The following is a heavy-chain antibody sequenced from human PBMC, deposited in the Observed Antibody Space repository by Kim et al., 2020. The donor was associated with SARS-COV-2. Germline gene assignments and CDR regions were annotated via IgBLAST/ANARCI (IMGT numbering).Heavy chain of an antibody. CDR3: ARDSGSLGYYFDY. V-gene: IGHV4-34*01. CDR1: GGSFSGYY. J-gene: IGHJ4*02. CDR2: INNSGST. D-gene: IGHD1-26*01. Sequence: SETLSLTCAVYGGSFSGYYWSWIRQPPGKGLEWIGEINNSGSTNYNPSLKSRVTISVDTSKNQFSLKLSSVTAADTAVYYCARDSGSLGYYFDYWGQGTLVTVSS.